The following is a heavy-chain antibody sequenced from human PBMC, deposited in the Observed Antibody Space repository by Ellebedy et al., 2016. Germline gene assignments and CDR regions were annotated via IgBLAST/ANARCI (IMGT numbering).Heavy chain of an antibody. CDR2: IDPSDSYT. D-gene: IGHD6-19*01. CDR1: GYSFTSYW. J-gene: IGHJ4*02. CDR3: ARRVAGTWDFDY. V-gene: IGHV5-10-1*01. Sequence: GESLKISCKGSGYSFTSYWISWVRQMPGKGLEWMGRIDPSDSYTNYSPSFQGHVTISADKSISTAYLQWSSLKASDTAMYYCARRVAGTWDFDYWGQGTLVTVSS.